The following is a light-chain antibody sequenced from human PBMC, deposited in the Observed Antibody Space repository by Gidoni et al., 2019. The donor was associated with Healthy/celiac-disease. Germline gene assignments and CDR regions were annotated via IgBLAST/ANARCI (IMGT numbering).Light chain of an antibody. CDR1: QSISSY. J-gene: IGKJ2*01. Sequence: DIQMTQSPSSLSASVGDRVTITCRASQSISSYLNWYQQKPGKAPKLLIYAASSLQSGLPSRFSGSGSGTDFTLTISSLQPEDFATYYCQQSYSTPRTFGQWTRLEIK. V-gene: IGKV1-39*01. CDR3: QQSYSTPRT. CDR2: AAS.